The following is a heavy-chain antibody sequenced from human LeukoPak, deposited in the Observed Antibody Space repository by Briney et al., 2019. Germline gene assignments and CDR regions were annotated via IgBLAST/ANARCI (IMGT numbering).Heavy chain of an antibody. D-gene: IGHD4-17*01. CDR3: AKHWSFYGDYLAGSPPGYFDY. CDR1: GFTFSSYA. CDR2: ISGSGGST. V-gene: IGHV3-23*01. Sequence: GGSLRLSCAASGFTFSSYAMSWVRQAPGKGLEWVSAISGSGGSTYYADSVKGRFTISRDNSKNTLYLQMNSLRAEDTAVYYCAKHWSFYGDYLAGSPPGYFDYWGQGTLVTVSS. J-gene: IGHJ4*02.